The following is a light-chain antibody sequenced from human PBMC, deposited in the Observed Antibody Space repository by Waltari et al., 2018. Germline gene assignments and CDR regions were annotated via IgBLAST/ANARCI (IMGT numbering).Light chain of an antibody. V-gene: IGKV2-28*01. J-gene: IGKJ2*03. CDR1: QSLLHSNGYTY. Sequence: IVMTQTPLSLPVTPGEPAYISCRSSQSLLHSNGYTYLFWYLQKPGQSPQLLIYLGSNRASGVPDRFSGSGSGTDFTLKISRVEAEDVGVYYCLQDIQLPYSFGQGTKVEIK. CDR3: LQDIQLPYS. CDR2: LGS.